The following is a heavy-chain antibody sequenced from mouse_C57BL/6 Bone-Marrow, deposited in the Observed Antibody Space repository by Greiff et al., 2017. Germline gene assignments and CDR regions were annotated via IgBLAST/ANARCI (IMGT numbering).Heavy chain of an antibody. CDR2: IDPENGDT. CDR1: GFNIKDDY. D-gene: IGHD2-2*01. Sequence: VQLQQSGAELVRPGASVKLSCTASGFNIKDDYMHWVKQRPEQGLEWIGWIDPENGDTEYASKFQGKATITADTSSNTAYLQLSSLTSEDTAFYYCTTGYYYAMGYWGQGTSVTVSS. CDR3: TTGYYYAMGY. J-gene: IGHJ4*01. V-gene: IGHV14-4*01.